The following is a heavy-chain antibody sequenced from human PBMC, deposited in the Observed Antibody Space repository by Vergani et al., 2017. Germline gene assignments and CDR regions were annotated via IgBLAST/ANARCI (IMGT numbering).Heavy chain of an antibody. CDR3: AREYNDILTGPDSDAFDI. Sequence: QVQLVESGGGVVQPGRSLRLSCAASGFTFSSYGMHWVRQAPGKGLEWVAVISYDGSTKYYADSVKGRFTISRDNSKNTLYLQMNSLRAEDTAVYYCAREYNDILTGPDSDAFDIWGQGTMVTVSS. D-gene: IGHD3-9*01. CDR1: GFTFSSYG. J-gene: IGHJ3*02. CDR2: ISYDGSTK. V-gene: IGHV3-30*03.